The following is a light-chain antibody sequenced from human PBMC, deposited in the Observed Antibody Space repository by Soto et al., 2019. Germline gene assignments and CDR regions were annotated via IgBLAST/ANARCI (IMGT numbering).Light chain of an antibody. CDR2: DVS. CDR1: SSYVGGYNY. Sequence: SALTQPASVSGSPGQSITISCTGTSSYVGGYNYVSWYQQHPAKVPKLMIYDVSNRPSGVSDRFSGSKSGNTASLTISGLQAEDEADYYCYSYTTSSTYVFGTGTKVTVL. J-gene: IGLJ1*01. CDR3: YSYTTSSTYV. V-gene: IGLV2-14*01.